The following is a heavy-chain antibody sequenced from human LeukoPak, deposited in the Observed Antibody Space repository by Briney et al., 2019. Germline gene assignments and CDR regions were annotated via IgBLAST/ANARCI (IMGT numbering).Heavy chain of an antibody. J-gene: IGHJ3*02. V-gene: IGHV1-2*02. D-gene: IGHD3-9*01. CDR3: ARELIHYDILTGYYRKDDAFDI. CDR1: GYTVTGYY. CDR2: INPNSGGT. Sequence: ASVKVSCKASGYTVTGYYMHWVRQAPGQGLEWMGWINPNSGGTNYAQKFQGRVTMTRDTSISTAYMELSRLRSDDTAVYYCARELIHYDILTGYYRKDDAFDIWGQGTMVTVSS.